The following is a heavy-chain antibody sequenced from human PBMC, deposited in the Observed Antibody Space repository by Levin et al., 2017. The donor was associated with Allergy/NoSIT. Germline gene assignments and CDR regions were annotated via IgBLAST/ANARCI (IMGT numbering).Heavy chain of an antibody. D-gene: IGHD1-26*01. CDR1: GFTVSSNY. J-gene: IGHJ3*02. Sequence: GESLKISCAASGFTVSSNYMSWVRQAPGKGLEWVSVIYSGGSTYYADSVKGRFTISRDNSKNTLYLQMNSLRAEDTAVYYCARKWALDIWGQGTMVTVSS. CDR2: IYSGGST. V-gene: IGHV3-53*01. CDR3: ARKWALDI.